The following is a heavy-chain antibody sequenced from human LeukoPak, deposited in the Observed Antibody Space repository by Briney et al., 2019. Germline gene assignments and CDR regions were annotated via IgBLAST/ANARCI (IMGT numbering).Heavy chain of an antibody. V-gene: IGHV1-18*01. Sequence: GSVKVSCKASGYTFGIYGISWVRQAPGQGLEWMAWISPYDGDANYAQKFEGRVTMTTETSTNTAYMELRSLRSDDTAIYYCARDYCTRGGDCYKEDLFDPWGQGTLVTVSA. CDR3: ARDYCTRGGDCYKEDLFDP. CDR2: ISPYDGDA. J-gene: IGHJ5*02. CDR1: GYTFGIYG. D-gene: IGHD2-21*02.